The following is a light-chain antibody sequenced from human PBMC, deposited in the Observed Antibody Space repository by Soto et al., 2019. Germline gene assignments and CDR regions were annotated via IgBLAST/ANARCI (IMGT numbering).Light chain of an antibody. J-gene: IGKJ2*01. V-gene: IGKV3-20*01. CDR2: RAS. CDR3: QQYGSMARYT. CDR1: QSVSNNY. Sequence: DIVLTQSPGTLSLSPGERATLSCRASQSVSNNYVAWYQHKPGQAPRLLIYRASSRATGIPDRFSGSGSGTDFSLTISRLEPEDFAVYSCQQYGSMARYTFGQGTKLEIK.